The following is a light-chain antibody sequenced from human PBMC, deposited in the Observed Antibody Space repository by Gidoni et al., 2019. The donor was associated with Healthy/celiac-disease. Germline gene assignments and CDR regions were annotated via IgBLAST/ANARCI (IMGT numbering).Light chain of an antibody. CDR3: QQYGSSRYT. CDR2: GAS. J-gene: IGKJ2*01. V-gene: IGKV3-20*01. Sequence: EIVLAQSPGTLSFSPGESAPISCRASQRVSSSYLAWYQQKPGQAPRLLIYGASSRATGIPDRFSGSGSGTDFTLTISRLEPEDFAVYYCQQYGSSRYTFGQGTKLEIK. CDR1: QRVSSSY.